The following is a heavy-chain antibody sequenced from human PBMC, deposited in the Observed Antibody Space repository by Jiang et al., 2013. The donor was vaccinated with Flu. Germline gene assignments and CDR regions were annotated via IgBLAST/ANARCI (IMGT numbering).Heavy chain of an antibody. CDR3: ARESIVVVTAKDRNYYYGMDV. J-gene: IGHJ6*02. CDR1: GYTFTSYG. CDR2: ISAYNGNT. Sequence: GAEVKKPGASVKVSCKASGYTFTSYGISWVRQAPGQGLEWMGWISAYNGNTNYAQKLQGRVTMTTDTSTSTAYMELSSLRSEDTAVYYCARESIVVVTAKDRNYYYGMDVWGQGTTVTVSS. V-gene: IGHV1-18*01. D-gene: IGHD2-21*02.